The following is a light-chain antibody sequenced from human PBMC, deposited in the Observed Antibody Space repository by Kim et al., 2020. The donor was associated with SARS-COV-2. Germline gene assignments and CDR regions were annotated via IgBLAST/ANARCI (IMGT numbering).Light chain of an antibody. CDR1: KLGNKN. V-gene: IGLV3-1*01. J-gene: IGLJ3*02. CDR3: QAWDSSTAV. CDR2: QHT. Sequence: SYELTQPPSVSVSPGQTASITCSGAKLGNKNAYWYQQKPGQSPVLVIYQHTKRPSGISQRFSGSSSGNTATLTISPAQTVDEADYYCQAWDSSTAVFGGGTQLTVL.